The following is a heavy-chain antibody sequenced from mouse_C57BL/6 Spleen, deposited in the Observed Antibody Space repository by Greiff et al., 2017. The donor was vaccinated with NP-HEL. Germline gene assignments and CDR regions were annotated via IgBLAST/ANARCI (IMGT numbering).Heavy chain of an antibody. CDR2: INPNNGGT. CDR1: GYTFPDYY. CDR3: AIGQLRLPGDFDY. Sequence: VQLKQSGPELVKPGASVKISCKASGYTFPDYYMNWVKQSHGKSLEWIGDINPNNGGTSYTQKIKGKATLTVDKASSTAYMELRSLTSEDSAVYYSAIGQLRLPGDFDYWHQGTTLPDSS. V-gene: IGHV1-26*01. J-gene: IGHJ2*01. D-gene: IGHD3-2*02.